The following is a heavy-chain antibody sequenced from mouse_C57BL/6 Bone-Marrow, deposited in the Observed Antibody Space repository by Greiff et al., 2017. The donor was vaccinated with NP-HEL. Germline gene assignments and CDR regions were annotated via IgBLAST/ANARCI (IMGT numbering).Heavy chain of an antibody. J-gene: IGHJ3*01. CDR1: SFSLTSYG. V-gene: IGHV2-5*01. D-gene: IGHD3-2*02. Sequence: VQLQQSGPGLVQPSQSLSITCTVSSFSLTSYGVHWVRQSPGKGLEWLGVIWRGGSTDYNAAFMSRLSITKDNSKSQVFFKMNSLQADDTAIYYCAKNFGDSSGPFAYWGQGTLVTVSA. CDR3: AKNFGDSSGPFAY. CDR2: IWRGGST.